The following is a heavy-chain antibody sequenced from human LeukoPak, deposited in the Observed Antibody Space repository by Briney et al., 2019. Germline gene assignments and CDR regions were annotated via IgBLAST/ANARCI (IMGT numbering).Heavy chain of an antibody. CDR1: EFTFSNFA. CDR2: TSGSGVST. D-gene: IGHD3-22*01. Sequence: GESLRLSCAASEFTFSNFAMSWVRQAPGKGLEWVSATSGSGVSTYYVDSVKGRFTISRDNSKNTLYLQMNSLRAEDTAVYYCAKGSAYDPRDYWGQGTLVTVSS. J-gene: IGHJ4*02. V-gene: IGHV3-23*01. CDR3: AKGSAYDPRDY.